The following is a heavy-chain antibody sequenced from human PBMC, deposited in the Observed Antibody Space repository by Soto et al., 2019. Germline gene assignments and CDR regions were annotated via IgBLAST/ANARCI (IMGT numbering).Heavy chain of an antibody. CDR1: GGTFSSYA. CDR3: ARVGTSGGYYYYGMDV. CDR2: IIPIFGTA. V-gene: IGHV1-69*13. Sequence: SVKVSCKASGGTFSSYAISWVRQAPGQGLEWMGGIIPIFGTANYAQKFQGRVTITADESTSTAYMELISLRSEDTAVYYCARVGTSGGYYYYGMDVWGQGTTVTVSS. J-gene: IGHJ6*02. D-gene: IGHD2-2*01.